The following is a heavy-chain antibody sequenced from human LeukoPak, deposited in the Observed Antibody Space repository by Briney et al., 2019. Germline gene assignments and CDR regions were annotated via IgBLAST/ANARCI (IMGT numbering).Heavy chain of an antibody. V-gene: IGHV3-23*01. D-gene: IGHD3-22*01. CDR2: ISGSGGST. CDR1: GFTFSSHA. J-gene: IGHJ4*02. Sequence: QAGGSLRLSCAASGFTFSSHAMSWVRQAPGKGLEWVSAISGSGGSTYYADSVKGRFTISRDNSKNTLYLQMNSLRAEDTAVYYCAKDYDSRGDYFDYWGQGTLVTVSS. CDR3: AKDYDSRGDYFDY.